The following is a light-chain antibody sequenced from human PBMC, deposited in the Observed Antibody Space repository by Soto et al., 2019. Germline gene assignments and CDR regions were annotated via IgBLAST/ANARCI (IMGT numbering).Light chain of an antibody. CDR2: DAS. Sequence: EIVLTQSPATLSLSPGEGATLSCRASQSVSSYLAWYQQKPGQAPRLLIYDASNRATGIPARFSGSGSGTDFTLIISSLEPEDFAVYYCQQYGSSRWTFGQGTKVEI. CDR3: QQYGSSRWT. J-gene: IGKJ1*01. CDR1: QSVSSY. V-gene: IGKV3-11*01.